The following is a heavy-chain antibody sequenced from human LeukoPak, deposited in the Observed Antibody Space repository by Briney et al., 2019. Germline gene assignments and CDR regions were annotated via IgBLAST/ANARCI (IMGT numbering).Heavy chain of an antibody. CDR1: GYTFTSYY. J-gene: IGHJ5*02. V-gene: IGHV1-46*01. CDR2: INPSGGST. Sequence: ASVKVSCKASGYTFTSYYMHWVRQAPGQGLEWMGIINPSGGSTSYAQKFQGRVTMTRDMSTSTVYMELSSLRSEDTAVYYCARDSAWQQLVSGWFDPWGQGTLVTVSS. CDR3: ARDSAWQQLVSGWFDP. D-gene: IGHD6-13*01.